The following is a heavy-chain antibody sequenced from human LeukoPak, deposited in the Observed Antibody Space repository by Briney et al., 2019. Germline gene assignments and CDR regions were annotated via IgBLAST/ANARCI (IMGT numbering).Heavy chain of an antibody. J-gene: IGHJ4*02. CDR2: INHSGST. D-gene: IGHD3-10*01. CDR3: ARHVLLWFGEEPNYFDY. CDR1: GGSFRGYY. V-gene: IGHV4-34*01. Sequence: SETLSLTCAVYGGSFRGYYWSWIRQPPGKGLEWIGEINHSGSTNYNPSLKSRVTISVDTSKNQFSLKLSSVTAADTAVYYCARHVLLWFGEEPNYFDYWGQGTLVTVSS.